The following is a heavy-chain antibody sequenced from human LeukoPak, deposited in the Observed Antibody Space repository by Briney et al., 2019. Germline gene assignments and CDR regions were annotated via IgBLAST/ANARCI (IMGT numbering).Heavy chain of an antibody. CDR3: ARRVDYSSSSSLDY. CDR1: GYSFTNYW. CDR2: IYPGDSDT. J-gene: IGHJ4*02. Sequence: GESLKISCKGSGYSFTNYWIGWVRQMPGKGLEWMGIIYPGDSDTRYRPSFQGQVTISADKSISTAYLQWSSLKASDTAMYYCARRVDYSSSSSLDYWGQGTLVTVSS. D-gene: IGHD6-6*01. V-gene: IGHV5-51*01.